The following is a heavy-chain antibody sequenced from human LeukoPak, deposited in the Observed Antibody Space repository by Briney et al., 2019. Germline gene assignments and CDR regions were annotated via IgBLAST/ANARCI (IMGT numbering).Heavy chain of an antibody. V-gene: IGHV3-33*01. CDR2: IWYDGSKK. CDR1: GFTFSSYG. CDR3: ARDPSRTLDY. Sequence: PPGGSLRLSCAASGFTFSSYGIHWVRQAPGKGLEWVAVIWYDGSKKYYADSVKGRFTISRDNSKNTVYLQMNSLRAEDTAIYYCARDPSRTLDYWGQGTLVTVSS. D-gene: IGHD1-14*01. J-gene: IGHJ4*02.